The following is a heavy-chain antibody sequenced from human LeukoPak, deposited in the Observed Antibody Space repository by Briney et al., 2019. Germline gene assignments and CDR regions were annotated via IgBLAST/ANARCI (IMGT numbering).Heavy chain of an antibody. J-gene: IGHJ4*02. D-gene: IGHD2-2*01. CDR2: ISSSSSYI. Sequence: GGSLRLSCAASGFTFSSYSMNWVRQAPGKGLEWVLSISSSSSYIYYADSVKGRFTISRDNAKNSLYLQMNSLRAEDTAVYYCARSEDIVVVPAAPTYFDYWGQGTLVTVSS. CDR3: ARSEDIVVVPAAPTYFDY. CDR1: GFTFSSYS. V-gene: IGHV3-21*01.